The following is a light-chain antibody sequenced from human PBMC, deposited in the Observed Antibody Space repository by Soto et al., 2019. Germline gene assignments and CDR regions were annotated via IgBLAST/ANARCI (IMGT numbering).Light chain of an antibody. J-gene: IGKJ4*01. V-gene: IGKV1-33*01. CDR1: QDITKD. CDR3: QQHDNHPPT. CDR2: DAS. Sequence: DIQMTQSPSSLSASVGDRVTITCQASQDITKDLNWYRQKPGKAPNLLIYDASKLQTGVPSRFSGTGSGTYFTLTISSLQPEDNATYFCQQHDNHPPTFGGGNRVEIK.